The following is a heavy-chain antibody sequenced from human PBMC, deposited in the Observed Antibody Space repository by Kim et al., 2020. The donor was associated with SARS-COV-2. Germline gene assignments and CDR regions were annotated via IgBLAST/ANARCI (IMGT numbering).Heavy chain of an antibody. CDR3: AREDSSGWSRVDY. CDR2: ISSSGSTI. CDR1: GFTFSSYE. D-gene: IGHD6-19*01. Sequence: GSLRLSCAASGFTFSSYEMNWVRQAPGKGLEWGSYISSSGSTIYYADSVKGRFTISRDNAKNSLYLQMNSLRAEDTAVYYCAREDSSGWSRVDYWGQGTLVTVSS. J-gene: IGHJ4*02. V-gene: IGHV3-48*03.